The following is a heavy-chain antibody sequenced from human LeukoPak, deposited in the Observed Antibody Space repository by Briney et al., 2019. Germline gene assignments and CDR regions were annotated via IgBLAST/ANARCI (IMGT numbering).Heavy chain of an antibody. CDR3: ARLPNVYYYYYMDV. CDR1: GGCISNSSYY. Sequence: ETLSLTCSVSGGCISNSSYYWGWIRQPPGKGLEWIGSIYYSGSTYYNPSLKSRVTISVDTSKNQFSLKLSSVTAADTAVYYCARLPNVYYYYYMDVWGKGTTVTVSS. CDR2: IYYSGST. J-gene: IGHJ6*03. V-gene: IGHV4-39*01.